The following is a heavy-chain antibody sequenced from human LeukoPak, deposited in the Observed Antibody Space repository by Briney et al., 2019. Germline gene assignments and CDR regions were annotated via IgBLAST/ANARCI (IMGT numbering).Heavy chain of an antibody. CDR2: IRSRGSTI. CDR3: ARDHDYALDC. CDR1: GFIHSSYS. Sequence: PGGSLRLSCAASGFIHSSYSVNWVRQAPGKGLEWVSYIRSRGSTIYYADSVKGRFTISGDIAKNSLYLQMNSLRDEDTAVYYCARDHDYALDCWGQGTLVTVSS. D-gene: IGHD2-2*01. J-gene: IGHJ4*02. V-gene: IGHV3-48*02.